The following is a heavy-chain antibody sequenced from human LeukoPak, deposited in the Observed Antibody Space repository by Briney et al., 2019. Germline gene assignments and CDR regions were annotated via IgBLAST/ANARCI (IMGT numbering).Heavy chain of an antibody. CDR3: ARDPLGDSTYYFDY. Sequence: GGSLRLSCAASGFTFSNYFMHWVRQAPGKGLEWVAVISYDGNNKYYADSVKGRFTISRDNSKNTLYLQMNSLGAEDTAVYYCARDPLGDSTYYFDYWGQGTLVTASS. J-gene: IGHJ4*02. D-gene: IGHD2-21*01. CDR1: GFTFSNYF. V-gene: IGHV3-30*04. CDR2: ISYDGNNK.